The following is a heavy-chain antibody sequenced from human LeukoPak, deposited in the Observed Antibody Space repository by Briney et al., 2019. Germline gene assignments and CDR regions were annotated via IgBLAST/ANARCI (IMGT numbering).Heavy chain of an antibody. V-gene: IGHV3-9*01. CDR1: GFTFDDYA. CDR2: ISWNSGSI. D-gene: IGHD2-21*01. Sequence: GGSLRLSCAASGFTFDDYAMHWVRQAPGKGLEWVSGISWNSGSIGYADSVTGRFTISRDNAKNSLYLQMNSLRAEDTALYYCAKDIGRFPHALDIWGQGTMVTVSS. CDR3: AKDIGRFPHALDI. J-gene: IGHJ3*02.